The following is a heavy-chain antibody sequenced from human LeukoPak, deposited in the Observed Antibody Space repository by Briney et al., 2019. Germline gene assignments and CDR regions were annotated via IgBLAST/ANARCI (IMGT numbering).Heavy chain of an antibody. Sequence: SETLSLTCTVSGYSISSGYYWSWIRQPPGKGLEWIGEINHSGSTNYNPSLKSRVTISADTSKNQFSLKLSSVTAADTAVYYCAREFVYYGMDVWGQGTTVTVSS. CDR2: INHSGST. J-gene: IGHJ6*02. V-gene: IGHV4-38-2*02. CDR3: AREFVYYGMDV. CDR1: GYSISSGYY. D-gene: IGHD3-10*01.